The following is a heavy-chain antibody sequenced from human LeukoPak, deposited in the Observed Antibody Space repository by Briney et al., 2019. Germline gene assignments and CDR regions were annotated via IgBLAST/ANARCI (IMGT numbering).Heavy chain of an antibody. CDR2: IRNKANTYTT. CDR3: ARAGVGTRYFDL. J-gene: IGHJ2*01. Sequence: GGSLRLSCAASGFTFSDYYMDWVRQASGKGLVWVARIRNKANTYTTEYAASVKGRFTISRDESKNSLYLQMNSLKTEDTAVYFCARAGVGTRYFDLWGRGTLVTVSS. CDR1: GFTFSDYY. V-gene: IGHV3-72*01. D-gene: IGHD6-13*01.